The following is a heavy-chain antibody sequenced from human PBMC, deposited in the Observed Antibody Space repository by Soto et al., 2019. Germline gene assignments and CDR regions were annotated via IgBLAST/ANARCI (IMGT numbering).Heavy chain of an antibody. CDR2: IGTAGDT. D-gene: IGHD2-8*02. V-gene: IGHV3-13*01. CDR1: GFTFSSYD. CDR3: ARDTGGGGPYDAFDI. J-gene: IGHJ3*02. Sequence: GGSLRLSCAASGFTFSSYDMHWVRQATGKGLEWVSAIGTAGDTYYPGSVKGRFTISRENAKNSLYLQMNSLRAGDTVVYYCARDTGGGGPYDAFDIWGQGTMVTVSS.